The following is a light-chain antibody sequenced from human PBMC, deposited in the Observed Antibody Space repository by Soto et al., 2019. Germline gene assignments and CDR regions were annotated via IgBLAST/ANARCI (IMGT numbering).Light chain of an antibody. J-gene: IGKJ2*01. CDR1: QGISSY. V-gene: IGKV1-9*01. CDR3: QQLNSYPYT. CDR2: TAF. Sequence: DIQLTQSPSFLSASVGDRVTITCRASQGISSYLDWYQQKPGQAPKLLIYTAFTLQSGVPSRFSGSGSGTEFTLTISSLQPEDFATYYCQQLNSYPYTFGQGTKLEIK.